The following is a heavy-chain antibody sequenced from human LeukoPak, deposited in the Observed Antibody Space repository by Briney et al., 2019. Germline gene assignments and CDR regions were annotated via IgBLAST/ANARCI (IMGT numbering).Heavy chain of an antibody. CDR1: GFTFSNYG. Sequence: PGRSLRLSCAASGFTFSNYGMHWVRQAPGKGLEWVAVIWYDGSNKYYADSVKGRFTISRDNSKNTLYLQMNSLRAEDTAVYYCAKDLGYSSGWSDFDYWGQGTLVTVSS. CDR2: IWYDGSNK. CDR3: AKDLGYSSGWSDFDY. J-gene: IGHJ4*02. D-gene: IGHD6-19*01. V-gene: IGHV3-33*06.